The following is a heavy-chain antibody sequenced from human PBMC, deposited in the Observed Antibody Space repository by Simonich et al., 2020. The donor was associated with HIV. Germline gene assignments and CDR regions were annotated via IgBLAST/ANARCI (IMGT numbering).Heavy chain of an antibody. CDR2: IKQDENEK. D-gene: IGHD6-19*01. V-gene: IGHV3-7*01. Sequence: EVQLVESGGGLVQPGGSLRLSCAASGFTFSSYWINWVRQAQWKGLGWVANIKQDENEKNYVDYVKGRFTISRDNAKNSLYLQMDSLRAEDTAVYYCARDSSGYVWGQGTTVTVSS. J-gene: IGHJ6*02. CDR1: GFTFSSYW. CDR3: ARDSSGYV.